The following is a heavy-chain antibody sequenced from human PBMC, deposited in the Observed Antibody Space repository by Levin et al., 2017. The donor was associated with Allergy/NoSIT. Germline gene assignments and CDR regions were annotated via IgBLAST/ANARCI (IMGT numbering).Heavy chain of an antibody. V-gene: IGHV3-74*01. D-gene: IGHD6-19*01. CDR3: ARPTSVEVPGTGGV. CDR2: INGDGSTT. CDR1: GFTFSSHW. Sequence: GESLKISCAASGFTFSSHWMHWVRQAPGKGLVWVSRINGDGSTTNYADFVKGRFTISRDNAKNTLFLQMNSLRAEDTAVYYCARPTSVEVPGTGGVWGQGTLVTVSS. J-gene: IGHJ4*02.